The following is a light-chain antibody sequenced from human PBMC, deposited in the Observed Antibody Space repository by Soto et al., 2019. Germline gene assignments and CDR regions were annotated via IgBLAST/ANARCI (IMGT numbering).Light chain of an antibody. CDR3: CSYEGSFNYV. V-gene: IGLV2-11*01. CDR2: DVT. Sequence: QSVLTQPRSVSGSPGQSVTISCTGTSSDVGGYYFVSWYQQHPGKAPKLMIYDVTKRPSGVPDRFSGSKSGKTASLTISGLQAEDEAEYCCCSYEGSFNYVFGTGTKVTVL. CDR1: SSDVGGYYF. J-gene: IGLJ1*01.